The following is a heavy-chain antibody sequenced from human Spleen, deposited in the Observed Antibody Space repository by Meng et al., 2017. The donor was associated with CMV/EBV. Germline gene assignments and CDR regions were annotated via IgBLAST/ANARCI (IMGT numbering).Heavy chain of an antibody. D-gene: IGHD6-19*01. J-gene: IGHJ6*02. CDR3: ARSSSGWYWHYYYGMDV. V-gene: IGHV3-11*06. Sequence: GGSLRLSCAASGFIFSDYYMSWIRRAPGKGLEWVSHISSSNSDFTYYADSVKGRFTISRDDAKNSLFLQMNSLRAEDTAVYYCARSSSGWYWHYYYGMDVWGQGTTVTVS. CDR1: GFIFSDYY. CDR2: ISSSNSDFT.